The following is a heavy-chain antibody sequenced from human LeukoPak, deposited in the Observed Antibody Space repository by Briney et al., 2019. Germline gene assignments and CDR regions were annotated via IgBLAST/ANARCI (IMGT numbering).Heavy chain of an antibody. Sequence: SETLSLTCTVSGGSISSYYWSWIRQPAGKGLEWIGRIYTSGSTNYKPSLKSRVTMSVDTSKNQFSLKLNSVTAADTAVYYCARDRTPGYSYGFGFDYWGQGTLVTVSS. CDR1: GGSISSYY. CDR3: ARDRTPGYSYGFGFDY. V-gene: IGHV4-4*07. J-gene: IGHJ4*02. CDR2: IYTSGST. D-gene: IGHD5-18*01.